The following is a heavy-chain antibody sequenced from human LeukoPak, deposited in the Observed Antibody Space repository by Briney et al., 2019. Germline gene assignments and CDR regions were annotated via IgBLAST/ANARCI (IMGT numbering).Heavy chain of an antibody. D-gene: IGHD1-26*01. J-gene: IGHJ4*02. CDR1: GFTFSSYW. CDR3: ARVPAIYSGSYSVGDPFDY. CDR2: IKQDGGEK. Sequence: GGSLRLSCAASGFTFSSYWMSWVRQAPGKGLEWVANIKQDGGEKYYVDSVKGRFTISRDNAKNSLYLQMNSLRAEDTAVYYCARVPAIYSGSYSVGDPFDYWGQGTLVTVSS. V-gene: IGHV3-7*01.